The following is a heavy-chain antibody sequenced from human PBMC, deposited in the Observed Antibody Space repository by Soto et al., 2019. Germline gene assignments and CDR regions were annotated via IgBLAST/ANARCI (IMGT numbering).Heavy chain of an antibody. V-gene: IGHV3-30*18. Sequence: GSLRLSCAASVFTFSSYGMHWVRQAPGKGLEWVAVISYDGSNKYYADSVKGRFTISRDNSKNTLYLQMNSLRAEDTAVYYCAKSGYCSSTSCPRGNWFDPWGQGTLVTVSS. CDR1: VFTFSSYG. CDR3: AKSGYCSSTSCPRGNWFDP. CDR2: ISYDGSNK. J-gene: IGHJ5*02. D-gene: IGHD2-2*01.